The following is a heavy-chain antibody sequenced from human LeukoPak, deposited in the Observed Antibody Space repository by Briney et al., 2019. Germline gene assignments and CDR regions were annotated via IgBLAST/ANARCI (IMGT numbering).Heavy chain of an antibody. CDR1: GGSISSSSYY. Sequence: PSETLSLTCTVSGGSISSSSYYWGWIRQPPGKGLEWIGSIYYSGSTYYNPSLKSRVTISVDRSKNQFSLKLSSVTAADTAVYYCARNRGDGYNYNSYPYYLDYWGQGTLVTVSS. CDR3: ARNRGDGYNYNSYPYYLDY. D-gene: IGHD5-24*01. J-gene: IGHJ4*02. V-gene: IGHV4-39*07. CDR2: IYYSGST.